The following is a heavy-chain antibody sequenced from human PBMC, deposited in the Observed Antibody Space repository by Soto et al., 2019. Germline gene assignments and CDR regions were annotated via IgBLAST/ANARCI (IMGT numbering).Heavy chain of an antibody. J-gene: IGHJ6*02. CDR1: GITFSNYG. CDR2: ISYDGSKK. Sequence: GGSLRLSCAASGITFSNYGVHWVRQAPGKGLEWVAVISYDGSKKDYADSVKGRFTISRDNSKNTLHLEMNSLRAEDTAVYYCAQDLGPGDYYYYGMDVWGQGTTVTVPS. D-gene: IGHD3-10*01. CDR3: AQDLGPGDYYYYGMDV. V-gene: IGHV3-30*18.